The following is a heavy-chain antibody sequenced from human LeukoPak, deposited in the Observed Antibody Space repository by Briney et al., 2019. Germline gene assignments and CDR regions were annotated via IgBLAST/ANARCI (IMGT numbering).Heavy chain of an antibody. Sequence: PSETLSLTCTVSGASVSSSHWNWVRQPPGKGLEWIGNVDYNGGTKYNPSLKSRVTMSLDTSKNQFSLKLKFVTAADTALYYCARGFYEPFDRWRQGTLVTVSS. CDR1: GASVSSSH. D-gene: IGHD2/OR15-2a*01. CDR2: VDYNGGT. CDR3: ARGFYEPFDR. J-gene: IGHJ4*02. V-gene: IGHV4-59*02.